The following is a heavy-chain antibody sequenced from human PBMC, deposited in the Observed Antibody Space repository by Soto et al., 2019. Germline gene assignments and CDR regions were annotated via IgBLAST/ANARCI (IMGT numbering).Heavy chain of an antibody. CDR2: IYYSGST. CDR3: ARPPKRAATRWEYYFDY. V-gene: IGHV4-59*01. J-gene: IGHJ4*02. Sequence: PSETLSLTCTVSGGSISSYYWSWIRQPPGKGLEWIGYIYYSGSTNYNPSLKSRVTISVDTSKNQFSLKLSSVTAADTAVYYCARPPKRAATRWEYYFDYWGQGTLVPVSS. CDR1: GGSISSYY. D-gene: IGHD1-26*01.